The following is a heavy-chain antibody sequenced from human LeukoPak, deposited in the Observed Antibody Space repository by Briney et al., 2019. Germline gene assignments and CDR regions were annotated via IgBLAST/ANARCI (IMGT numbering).Heavy chain of an antibody. CDR3: AKQWDYYDSSGCYFDY. CDR1: GFTFSSYG. CDR2: ISYDGSNK. V-gene: IGHV3-30*18. D-gene: IGHD3-22*01. Sequence: PGGSLRLSCAASGFTFSSYGMHWVRQAPGKGLEWVAVISYDGSNKYYADSVKGRSTISRDNSKNTLYLQMNSLRAEDTAVYYCAKQWDYYDSSGCYFDYWGQGTLVTVSS. J-gene: IGHJ4*02.